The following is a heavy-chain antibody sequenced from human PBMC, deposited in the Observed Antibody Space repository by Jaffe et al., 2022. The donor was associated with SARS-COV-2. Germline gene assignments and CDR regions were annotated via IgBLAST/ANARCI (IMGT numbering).Heavy chain of an antibody. Sequence: QVQLQESGPGLVKPSQTLSLTCTVSGGSISSGDYYWSWIRQPPGKGLEWIGYIYYSGSTYYNPSLKSRVTISVDTSKNQFSLKLSSVTAADTAVYYCARVRLPTVTPYYYYYYGMDVWGQGTTVTVSS. J-gene: IGHJ6*02. CDR1: GGSISSGDYY. V-gene: IGHV4-30-4*01. D-gene: IGHD4-17*01. CDR3: ARVRLPTVTPYYYYYYGMDV. CDR2: IYYSGST.